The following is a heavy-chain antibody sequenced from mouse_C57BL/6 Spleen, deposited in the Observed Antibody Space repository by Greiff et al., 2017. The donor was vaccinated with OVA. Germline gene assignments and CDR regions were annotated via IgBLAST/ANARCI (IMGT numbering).Heavy chain of an antibody. J-gene: IGHJ4*01. CDR1: GYTFTSYW. V-gene: IGHV1-69*01. CDR3: ARFTMIKNYAMDY. Sequence: QVQLKQPGAELVMPGASVKLSCKASGYTFTSYWMHWVKQRPGQGLEWTGEIDPSDSYTNYNQKFKGKSTLTVDKSSSTAYMQLSSLTSEDSAVYYCARFTMIKNYAMDYWGQGTSVTVSS. D-gene: IGHD2-4*01. CDR2: IDPSDSYT.